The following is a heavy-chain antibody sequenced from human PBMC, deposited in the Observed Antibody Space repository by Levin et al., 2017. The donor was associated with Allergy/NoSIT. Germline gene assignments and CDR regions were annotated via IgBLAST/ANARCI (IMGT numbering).Heavy chain of an antibody. CDR1: GFTFSDFW. J-gene: IGHJ6*03. D-gene: IGHD6-6*01. CDR2: IKEDGREK. Sequence: GGSLRLSCAASGFTFSDFWMNWVRQAPGKGLEWVANIKEDGREKFYVDSVKGRFTISRDNARNSLYLQMSSLRAEDTAVYYCARDRSSSYRYYMGVWGQGTSVTVSS. V-gene: IGHV3-7*03. CDR3: ARDRSSSYRYYMGV.